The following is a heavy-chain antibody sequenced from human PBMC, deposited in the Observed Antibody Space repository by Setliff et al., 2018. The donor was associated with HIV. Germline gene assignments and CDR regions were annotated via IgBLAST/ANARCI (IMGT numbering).Heavy chain of an antibody. V-gene: IGHV4-59*11. D-gene: IGHD3-3*01. CDR3: ARGFLSIFGVVSYFDY. CDR2: ISYSGSP. Sequence: SETLSLTCTVSGGSISSHYWSWIRQPPGKGLEWIGFISYSGSPNSNPSLKSRVTISVDTSKNQFSLKLSSVTAADAAVYYCARGFLSIFGVVSYFDYWGQGTLVTVSS. J-gene: IGHJ4*02. CDR1: GGSISSHY.